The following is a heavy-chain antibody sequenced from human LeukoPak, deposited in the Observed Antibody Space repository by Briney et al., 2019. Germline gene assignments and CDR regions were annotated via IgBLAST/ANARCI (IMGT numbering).Heavy chain of an antibody. CDR1: GFTFSSYS. CDR2: ISSSSSYI. D-gene: IGHD3-22*01. CDR3: ARPTTDSSGYYG. V-gene: IGHV3-21*01. Sequence: GGSLRLSCAASGFTFSSYSMNWVCQAPGKGLEWVSSISSSSSYIYYADSVKGRFTISRDNAKNSLYLQMNSLRAEDTAVYYCARPTTDSSGYYGRGQGTLVTVSS. J-gene: IGHJ4*02.